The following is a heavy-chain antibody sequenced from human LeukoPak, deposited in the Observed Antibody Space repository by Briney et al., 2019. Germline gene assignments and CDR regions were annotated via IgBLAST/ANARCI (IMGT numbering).Heavy chain of an antibody. CDR2: IIPIFGTA. CDR1: GRTLSSYA. J-gene: IGHJ6*03. V-gene: IGHV1-69*05. CDR3: ASNTYYDILTDKHYYYYMDV. Sequence: ASMKVSCKASGRTLSSYAISWVRQAPGQGLEWMGGIIPIFGTANYAQKFQGRVTITTDESTSTAYMELSSLRSEDTAVYYCASNTYYDILTDKHYYYYMDVWGKGTTVTISS. D-gene: IGHD3-9*01.